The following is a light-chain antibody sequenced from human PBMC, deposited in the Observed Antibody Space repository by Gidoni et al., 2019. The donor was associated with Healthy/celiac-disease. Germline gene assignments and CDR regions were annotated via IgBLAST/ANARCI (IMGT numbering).Light chain of an antibody. J-gene: IGKJ2*01. CDR3: QQRSNWPPLYT. CDR2: DAS. CDR1: QGVSSY. V-gene: IGKV3-11*01. Sequence: ESVLTKSPATLSLTPGERATLPCRASQGVSSYLAWYQQKTGQAPRLLIYDASNRATGIPARFSVSGSGTDFTLTISILEPEDFAVYYCQQRSNWPPLYTFGQGTKLEIK.